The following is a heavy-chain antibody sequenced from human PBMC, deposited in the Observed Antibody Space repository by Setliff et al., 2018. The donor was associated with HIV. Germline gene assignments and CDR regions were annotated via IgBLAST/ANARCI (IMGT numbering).Heavy chain of an antibody. J-gene: IGHJ6*03. CDR2: IIPIFGTP. V-gene: IGHV1-69*13. D-gene: IGHD5-12*01. CDR3: ATNPEMATINYYYYYMDV. CDR1: GGTFSSYA. Sequence: SVKVSCKASGGTFSSYAISWVRQAPGQGPEWMGGIIPIFGTPRYAQKFQGRVTITADESTSTVYMELSSLRSEDTAVYYCATNPEMATINYYYYYMDVWGKGTTVTVSS.